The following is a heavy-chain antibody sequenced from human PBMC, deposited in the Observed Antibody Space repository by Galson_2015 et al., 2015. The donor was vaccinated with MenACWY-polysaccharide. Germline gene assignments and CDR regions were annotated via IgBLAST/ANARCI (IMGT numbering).Heavy chain of an antibody. Sequence: SLRLSCAASGFTFDDYAMHWVRQAPGKGLEWVSGISWNSGSIGYADSVKGRFTISRDNAKSSLYLQMNSLRAEDTALYYCAKVSDSSGWGGYFDYWGQGTLVTVSS. CDR3: AKVSDSSGWGGYFDY. V-gene: IGHV3-9*01. CDR1: GFTFDDYA. J-gene: IGHJ4*02. D-gene: IGHD6-19*01. CDR2: ISWNSGSI.